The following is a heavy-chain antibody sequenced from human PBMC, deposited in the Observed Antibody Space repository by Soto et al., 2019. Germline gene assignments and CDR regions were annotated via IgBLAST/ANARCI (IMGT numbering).Heavy chain of an antibody. CDR1: GFTISTYA. Sequence: GESLKISCAASGFTISTYAMTWVRQAPGKGLEFVSGVTGSGGQIHYADSVKGRFTISKDNSKNTLYLQMSSLREEDTALYYCAKDAVYKDGLWLMDSWGQGTLVTVSS. D-gene: IGHD2-21*01. CDR3: AKDAVYKDGLWLMDS. V-gene: IGHV3-23*01. J-gene: IGHJ5*02. CDR2: VTGSGGQI.